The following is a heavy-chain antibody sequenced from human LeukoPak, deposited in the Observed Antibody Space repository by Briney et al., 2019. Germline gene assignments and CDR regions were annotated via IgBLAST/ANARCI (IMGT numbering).Heavy chain of an antibody. CDR1: GFTFSSYA. V-gene: IGHV3-23*01. D-gene: IGHD6-13*01. CDR3: AKPPGIAAAGYYFDY. CDR2: ISGSGGST. J-gene: IGHJ4*02. Sequence: GSLRLSCAASGFTFSSYAMSWVRQAPGKGLEWVPAISGSGGSTYYADSVKGRFTISRDNSKNTLYLQMNSLRAEDTAVYYCAKPPGIAAAGYYFDYWGQGTLVTVSS.